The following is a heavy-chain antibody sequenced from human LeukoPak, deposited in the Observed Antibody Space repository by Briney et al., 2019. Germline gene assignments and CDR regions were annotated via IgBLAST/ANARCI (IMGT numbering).Heavy chain of an antibody. CDR2: ISSSSSYI. J-gene: IGHJ6*02. D-gene: IGHD6-13*01. Sequence: GGSLRLSCAASGFTFSSYSMNWVRQAPGRGLEWVSSISSSSSYIYYADSVKGRFTISRDNAKNSLYLQMNSLRAEDTAVYYCAREVQQLDYYYYGMDVWGQGTMVTVSS. CDR3: AREVQQLDYYYYGMDV. CDR1: GFTFSSYS. V-gene: IGHV3-21*01.